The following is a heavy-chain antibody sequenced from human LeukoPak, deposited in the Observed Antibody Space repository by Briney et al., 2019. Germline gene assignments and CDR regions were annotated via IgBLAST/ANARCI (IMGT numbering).Heavy chain of an antibody. V-gene: IGHV4-4*07. CDR1: LASIRNYH. CDR2: IYNSGMT. D-gene: IGHD3-16*01. J-gene: IGHJ4*02. CDR3: ARDLGGGVVAS. Sequence: SETLPLTLIVSLASIRNYHWNWIRQPAGKGLEWIGRIYNSGMTKYNRALGRRVTMSVDTSKNQLSLELTSLIAADTAVYYCARDLGGGVVASWGQGVLVTVSS.